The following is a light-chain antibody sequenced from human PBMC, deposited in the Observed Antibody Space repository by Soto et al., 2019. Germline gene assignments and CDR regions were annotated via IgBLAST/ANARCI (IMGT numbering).Light chain of an antibody. CDR3: QQRSNWPPWT. CDR1: QSVTIY. J-gene: IGKJ1*01. V-gene: IGKV3-11*01. CDR2: DAS. Sequence: EVVLTQSPATLSLSPRERATLSCRASQSVTIYLAWYQKKPGQAPSLLIYDASNRATGIPSRFSGSGSGTDFTLTISSLEPEDFAVYYCQQRSNWPPWTFGQGTKVEIK.